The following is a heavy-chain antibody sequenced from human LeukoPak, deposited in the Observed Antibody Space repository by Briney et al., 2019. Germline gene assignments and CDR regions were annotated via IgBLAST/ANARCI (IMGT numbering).Heavy chain of an antibody. CDR1: GGSISSSNW. D-gene: IGHD3-10*01. Sequence: SGTLSLTCAVSGGSISSSNWWSWVRQPPGKGLEWIGSIYYSGSTYYNPSLKSRVTISVDTSKNQFSLKLSSVTAADTAVYYCASGAGSSLSGNYYYYYYMDVWGKGTTVTVSS. CDR2: IYYSGST. V-gene: IGHV4-4*02. J-gene: IGHJ6*03. CDR3: ASGAGSSLSGNYYYYYYMDV.